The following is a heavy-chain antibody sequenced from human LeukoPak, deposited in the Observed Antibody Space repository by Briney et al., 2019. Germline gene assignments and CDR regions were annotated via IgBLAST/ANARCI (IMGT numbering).Heavy chain of an antibody. D-gene: IGHD6-19*01. CDR2: ISSSGSTI. V-gene: IGHV3-48*03. J-gene: IGHJ4*02. CDR3: ARTSSGWYDY. CDR1: GFIFSSYE. Sequence: GGSLRLSCAASGFIFSSYEMNWVRQAPGKGLEWVSYISSSGSTIYYADSVKGRFTISRDNAKNSLYLQMNSLRAEDTAVYYCARTSSGWYDYWGQGTLVTVSS.